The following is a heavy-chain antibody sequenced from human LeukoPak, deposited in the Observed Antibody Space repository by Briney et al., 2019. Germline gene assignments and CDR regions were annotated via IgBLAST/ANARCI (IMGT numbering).Heavy chain of an antibody. V-gene: IGHV1-69*13. Sequence: GASVEVSCKASGGTFSSYAISWVRQAPGQGLEWMGGIIPIFGTANYAQKFQGRVTITADESTSTAYMELSSLRSEDTAVYYCARDDYGGNPFGIAWGQGTLVTVSS. CDR2: IIPIFGTA. J-gene: IGHJ5*02. CDR3: ARDDYGGNPFGIA. CDR1: GGTFSSYA. D-gene: IGHD4-23*01.